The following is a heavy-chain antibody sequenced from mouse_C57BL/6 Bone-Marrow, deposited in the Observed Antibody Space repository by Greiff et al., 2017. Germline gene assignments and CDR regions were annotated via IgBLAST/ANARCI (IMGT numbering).Heavy chain of an antibody. CDR1: GYAFTNYL. CDR2: INPGSGGT. V-gene: IGHV1-54*01. J-gene: IGHJ2*01. Sequence: QVQLKESGAELVRPGTSVKVSCKASGYAFTNYLIEWVKQRPGQGLEWIGVINPGSGGTNYNEKFKGKATLTADKSSSTAYMQLSSLTSEDSAVYFCARQGGKDYFDYWGQGTTLTVSS. D-gene: IGHD1-1*01. CDR3: ARQGGKDYFDY.